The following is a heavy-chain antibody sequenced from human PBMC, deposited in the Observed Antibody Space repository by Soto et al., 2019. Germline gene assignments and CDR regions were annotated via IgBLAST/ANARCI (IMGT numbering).Heavy chain of an antibody. V-gene: IGHV1-3*01. CDR1: GYTFTSYA. J-gene: IGHJ4*02. CDR3: ATKGGTAAAAALGY. CDR2: INAGNGYT. D-gene: IGHD6-13*01. Sequence: GASVKVSCKASGYTFTSYAMHWVRQAPGQRLEWMGYINAGNGYTKYSQNFQGTVTITRDTSASTAHMELSSLRSEDTAVYYCATKGGTAAAAALGYWGQGTLVTVSS.